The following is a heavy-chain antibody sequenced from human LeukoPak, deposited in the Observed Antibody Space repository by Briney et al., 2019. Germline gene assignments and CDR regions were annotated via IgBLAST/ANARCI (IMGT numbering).Heavy chain of an antibody. V-gene: IGHV4-39*01. D-gene: IGHD2-2*01. CDR3: ARQWGGYCSNTSCCQGFDY. Sequence: PSQTLSLTCTVSGGSISSGSYYWSWLRQPPGKGLEWIGEINHSGSTNYNPSLKSRVTISVDTSKNQFSLKLSSVTAADTAVYYCARQWGGYCSNTSCCQGFDYWGQGSLVTVSS. CDR1: GGSISSGSYY. CDR2: INHSGST. J-gene: IGHJ4*02.